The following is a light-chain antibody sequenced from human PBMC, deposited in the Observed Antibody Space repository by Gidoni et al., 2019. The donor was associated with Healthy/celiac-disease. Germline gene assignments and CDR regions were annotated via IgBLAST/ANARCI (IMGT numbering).Light chain of an antibody. CDR1: QSVSSN. CDR2: GAS. J-gene: IGKJ4*01. CDR3: QQYNSWPLT. Sequence: ELVMTQSPAPLSVSPGERATLSCRASQSVSSNLAWYQQKPGQAPRLLIYGASTRATGIPARFSGSGSGTEFTLTISSLQSEDFAVYYCQQYNSWPLTFGGGTKVEIK. V-gene: IGKV3-15*01.